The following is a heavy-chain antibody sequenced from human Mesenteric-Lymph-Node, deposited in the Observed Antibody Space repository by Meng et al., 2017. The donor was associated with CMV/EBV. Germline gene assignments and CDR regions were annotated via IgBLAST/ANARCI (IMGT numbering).Heavy chain of an antibody. CDR2: LNYIGSST. CDR1: GFTFSNYG. D-gene: IGHD4/OR15-4a*01. J-gene: IGHJ3*01. Sequence: GGSLRLSCAASGFTFSNYGMNWVRLSSGKGLEWVSGLNYIGSSTDYADSVRGRFTISRDNAEDSLYLQMNNLRVEDTAMYYCVRGGASSVWGQGTMVTVSS. V-gene: IGHV3-20*04. CDR3: VRGGASSV.